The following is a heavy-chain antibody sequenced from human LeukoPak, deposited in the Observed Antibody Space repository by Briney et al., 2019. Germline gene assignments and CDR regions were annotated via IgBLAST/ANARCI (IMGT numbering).Heavy chain of an antibody. CDR3: ARLAVVYSAC. D-gene: IGHD5-18*01. J-gene: IGHJ4*02. CDR2: IYSSGST. CDR1: GFIFSSNY. V-gene: IGHV3-66*04. Sequence: GGSLTLSCAASGFIFSSNYMGWVRQAPGKGLEWVSVIYSSGSTYYPDSVKGRFTISRDGSKNTLFLQMNTLSAADTAVYYFARLAVVYSACWGQGALVSAS.